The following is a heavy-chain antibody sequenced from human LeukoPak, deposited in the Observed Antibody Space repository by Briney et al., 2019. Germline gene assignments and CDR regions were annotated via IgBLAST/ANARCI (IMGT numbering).Heavy chain of an antibody. J-gene: IGHJ4*02. CDR3: ATDGYNYLEH. D-gene: IGHD5-24*01. CDR2: ISTDETT. V-gene: IGHV3-53*01. Sequence: GGSLRLSCAASGFTVSTNYMSWVRQAPGKGLEWVSLISTDETTYSADSGRGRFTISRDNSRNTLFLQMDRLRPEDTAVYYCATDGYNYLEHWGQGTLVIVSS. CDR1: GFTVSTNY.